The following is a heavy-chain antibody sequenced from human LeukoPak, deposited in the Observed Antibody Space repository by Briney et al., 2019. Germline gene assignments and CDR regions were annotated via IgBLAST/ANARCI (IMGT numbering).Heavy chain of an antibody. D-gene: IGHD2-2*01. Sequence: ASVKVSCKASGYTFTGYYMHWVRQAPGQGHEWMGWINPNSGGTNYAQKFQGRVTMTRDTSISTAYTELSRLRSDDTAVYYCAREIGYCSSTSCFFYAFDIWGQGTMVTVSS. CDR1: GYTFTGYY. J-gene: IGHJ3*02. V-gene: IGHV1-2*02. CDR3: AREIGYCSSTSCFFYAFDI. CDR2: INPNSGGT.